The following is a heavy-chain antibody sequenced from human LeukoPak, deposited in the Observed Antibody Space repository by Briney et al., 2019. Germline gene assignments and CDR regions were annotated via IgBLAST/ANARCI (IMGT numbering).Heavy chain of an antibody. CDR2: IVVASGNT. CDR1: GFTFTSSA. V-gene: IGHV1-58*02. J-gene: IGHJ3*02. Sequence: SVKVSCKASGFTFTSSAMQWVRQARGQRLEWIGWIVVASGNTNYAQKFQERVTITRDMSTSTAYMELSSLRSEDTAVYYCFTVTTGVPNAFDIWGQGTMVTVSS. D-gene: IGHD4-17*01. CDR3: FTVTTGVPNAFDI.